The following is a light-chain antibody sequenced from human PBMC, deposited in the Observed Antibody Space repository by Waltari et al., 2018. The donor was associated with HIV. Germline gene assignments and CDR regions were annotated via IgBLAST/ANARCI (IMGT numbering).Light chain of an antibody. CDR1: NIGSKN. CDR3: QVWDSSTDWV. CDR2: RDS. Sequence: SYELTQPLSVSVALGQTARITCGGSNIGSKNVHWYQQRPGQAPVLVIYRDSYRPSGIPERFSGSNAGNTATLTISRAQAGDEADYYCQVWDSSTDWVFGGGTKLTVL. J-gene: IGLJ3*02. V-gene: IGLV3-9*01.